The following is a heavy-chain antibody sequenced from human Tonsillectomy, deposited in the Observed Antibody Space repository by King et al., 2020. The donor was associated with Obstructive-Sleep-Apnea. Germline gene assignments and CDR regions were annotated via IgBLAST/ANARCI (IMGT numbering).Heavy chain of an antibody. CDR1: GYTFTGYY. CDR3: ARDLAGATNY. V-gene: IGHV1-2*02. Sequence: QLVQSGAEVKKPGASVKVSCKTSGYTFTGYYVHWVRQAPGQGLEWMGWINPITGGTNYAQMFKGRVTMTRDTSISTAYMELSRLRSDDTAVYYCARDLAGATNYWGQGTLVTVSS. J-gene: IGHJ4*02. CDR2: INPITGGT. D-gene: IGHD1-26*01.